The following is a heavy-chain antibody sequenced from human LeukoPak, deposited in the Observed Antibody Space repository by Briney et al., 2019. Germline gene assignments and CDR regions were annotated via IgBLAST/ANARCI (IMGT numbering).Heavy chain of an antibody. D-gene: IGHD6-19*01. CDR2: INSDGSTT. J-gene: IGHJ4*02. CDR1: GFTFGSYW. Sequence: GGSLRLSCAASGFTFGSYWMHWVRQAPGRGLVWVSRINSDGSTTNYADSVKGRFTISRDNAKNTLYLQMSSLRAEDTAVYYCARETAVAGTDYWGQGTLVTVSS. V-gene: IGHV3-74*01. CDR3: ARETAVAGTDY.